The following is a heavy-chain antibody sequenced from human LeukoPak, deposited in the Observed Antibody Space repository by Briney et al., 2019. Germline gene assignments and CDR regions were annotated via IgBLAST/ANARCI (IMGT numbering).Heavy chain of an antibody. Sequence: SETLSLTCAVYGGSFSGYYWSWIRQPPGKGLEWIGEINHSGSTYYNPSLKSRVTISIDTSKNQFYLKLSSLTAADTAVYYCARRDDSSGYHKIFDYWGPGTLVTVSS. CDR2: INHSGST. V-gene: IGHV4-34*01. CDR3: ARRDDSSGYHKIFDY. J-gene: IGHJ4*02. D-gene: IGHD3-22*01. CDR1: GGSFSGYY.